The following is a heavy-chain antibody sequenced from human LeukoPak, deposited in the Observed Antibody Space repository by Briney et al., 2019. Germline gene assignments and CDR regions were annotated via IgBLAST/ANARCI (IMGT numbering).Heavy chain of an antibody. D-gene: IGHD1-14*01. CDR1: GFTFDDYA. CDR3: AKAPSRTTYYFDY. Sequence: PGGSLRLSCAASGFTFDDYAMHWVRQAPGKGLEWVSGISWNSGSIGYADSVKGRFTISRDNAKNSLYLQMNSLRAEDTALYYCAKAPSRTTYYFDYWGQGTTVTVSS. V-gene: IGHV3-9*01. CDR2: ISWNSGSI. J-gene: IGHJ4*03.